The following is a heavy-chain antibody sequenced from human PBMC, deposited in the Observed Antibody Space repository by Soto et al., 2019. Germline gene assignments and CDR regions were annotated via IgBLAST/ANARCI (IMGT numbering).Heavy chain of an antibody. V-gene: IGHV1-69*04. CDR1: GGTFSSYT. CDR3: ARDQYYGSGSDAFDI. CDR2: IIPILGIA. D-gene: IGHD3-10*01. J-gene: IGHJ3*02. Sequence: SVKVSCKASGGTFSSYTISWVRQAPGQGLEWMGKIIPILGIANYAQKFQGRVTITADKSTSTVYMELSSLRSEDTAVYYCARDQYYGSGSDAFDIWGQGTMVTVSS.